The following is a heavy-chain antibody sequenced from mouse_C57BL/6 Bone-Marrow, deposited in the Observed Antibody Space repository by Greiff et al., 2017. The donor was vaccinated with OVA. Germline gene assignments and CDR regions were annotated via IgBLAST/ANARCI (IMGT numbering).Heavy chain of an antibody. V-gene: IGHV1-5*01. CDR3: TKGYYGSSWFAY. Sequence: EVQLQQSGTVLARPGASVKMSCKTSGYTFTSYWMHWVKQRPGQGLEWIGAIYTGNSDTSYNQKVKGKAKLTAVTSAISAYMELSIMTNEDSAVYYCTKGYYGSSWFAYWGQGTLVTVSA. J-gene: IGHJ3*01. D-gene: IGHD1-1*01. CDR1: GYTFTSYW. CDR2: IYTGNSDT.